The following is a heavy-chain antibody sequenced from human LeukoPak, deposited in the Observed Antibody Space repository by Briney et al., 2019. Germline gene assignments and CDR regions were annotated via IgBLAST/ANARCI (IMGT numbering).Heavy chain of an antibody. Sequence: SQTLYLTCTVSDGSISSGSYYWSWIRQPAGKGLEWIGRSYTSGSTNYNPSLKSRVTISVDTSKNQFSLKLSSVTAADTAVYYCARSGAAMAEFDYWGQGTLVTVSS. V-gene: IGHV4-61*02. CDR1: DGSISSGSYY. J-gene: IGHJ4*02. D-gene: IGHD5-18*01. CDR3: ARSGAAMAEFDY. CDR2: SYTSGST.